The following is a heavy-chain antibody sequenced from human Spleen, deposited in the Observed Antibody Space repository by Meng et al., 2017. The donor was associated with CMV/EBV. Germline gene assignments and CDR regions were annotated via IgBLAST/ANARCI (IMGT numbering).Heavy chain of an antibody. CDR3: AREYSSSAYYYYYYGMDV. CDR2: INPSGGST. V-gene: IGHV1-46*01. J-gene: IGHJ6*02. Sequence: ASVKVSCKTSGYSFTSYYMHWVRQAPGQGLEWMGIINPSGGSTSYAQKFQGRVTMTRDTSTSTVYMELSSLRSEDTAVYYCAREYSSSAYYYYYYGMDVWGQGTTVTVSS. D-gene: IGHD6-13*01. CDR1: GYSFTSYY.